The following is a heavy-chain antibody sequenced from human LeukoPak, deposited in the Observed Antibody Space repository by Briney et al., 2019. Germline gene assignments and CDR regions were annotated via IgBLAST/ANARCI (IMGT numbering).Heavy chain of an antibody. CDR3: ARDSDYYDSSGYYGDY. CDR2: IDHSGST. J-gene: IGHJ4*02. Sequence: PSETLSLTCAVYGGSFSGYYWSWIRQPPGKGLEWIGEIDHSGSTNYNPSLKSRVTISVDTSKNQFSLKLSPVTAADTAVYYCARDSDYYDSSGYYGDYWGQGTLVTVSS. D-gene: IGHD3-22*01. V-gene: IGHV4-34*01. CDR1: GGSFSGYY.